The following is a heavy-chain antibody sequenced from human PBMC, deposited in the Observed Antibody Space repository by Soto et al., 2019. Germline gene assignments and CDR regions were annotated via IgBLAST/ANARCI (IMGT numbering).Heavy chain of an antibody. J-gene: IGHJ4*02. CDR2: IIPISGTS. Sequence: QVQLVQSGADVKKPGSSVKVSCKASGGTLNNYLITWVRQAPGQGLEWMGEIIPISGTSNFAQKFQGRVTMTAVESTSTAYMELSSLRSEDTAVYYCARGGVDTITFDYWGPGTLVTVSS. V-gene: IGHV1-69*01. CDR3: ARGGVDTITFDY. D-gene: IGHD4-4*01. CDR1: GGTLNNYL.